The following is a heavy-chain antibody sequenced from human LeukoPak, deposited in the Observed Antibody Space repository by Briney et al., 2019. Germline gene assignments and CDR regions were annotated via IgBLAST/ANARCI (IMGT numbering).Heavy chain of an antibody. J-gene: IGHJ6*02. D-gene: IGHD3-10*01. CDR1: GGSFSGYY. Sequence: SETLSLTCAVYGGSFSGYYWSWIRQPPGKGLEWIGYIYYSGSTNYNPSLKSRVTISVDTSKNQFSLKLSSVTAADTAVYYCAGLLLWFGEPMGMDVWGQGTTVTVSS. V-gene: IGHV4-59*08. CDR2: IYYSGST. CDR3: AGLLLWFGEPMGMDV.